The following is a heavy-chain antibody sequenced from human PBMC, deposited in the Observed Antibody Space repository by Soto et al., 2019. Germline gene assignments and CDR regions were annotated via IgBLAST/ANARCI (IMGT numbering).Heavy chain of an antibody. CDR2: ISYDGSNE. Sequence: QVQLVESGGGVVQPGRSLRLSCAASGFTFSSYAMYWVRQAPGKGLEWVADISYDGSNEYYAESVKGRFTISRDNSKNTLCLQMNSLRAEDTAVYYCARGSGGSDYWGQGTLVTVSS. CDR1: GFTFSSYA. J-gene: IGHJ4*02. V-gene: IGHV3-30-3*01. D-gene: IGHD2-8*02. CDR3: ARGSGGSDY.